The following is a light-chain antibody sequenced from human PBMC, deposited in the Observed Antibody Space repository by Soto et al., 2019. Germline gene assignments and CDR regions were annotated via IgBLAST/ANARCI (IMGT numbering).Light chain of an antibody. J-gene: IGLJ2*01. Sequence: QSALTQPASVSGSPGQSVTISCTGPRSDIGDSNFISWYQHVPGKAPKLLIYDNQKRPSGIPDRFSASKSGTLATLDITGLQTGDEADYYCGTWDSSLTIGVIFGGGTKLTVL. V-gene: IGLV1-51*01. CDR1: RSDIGDSNF. CDR3: GTWDSSLTIGVI. CDR2: DNQ.